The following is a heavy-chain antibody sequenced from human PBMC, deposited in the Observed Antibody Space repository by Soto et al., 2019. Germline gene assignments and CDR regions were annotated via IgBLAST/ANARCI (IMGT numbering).Heavy chain of an antibody. CDR3: ARDGYYGSGSYRPFDY. CDR2: IIPIFGTA. J-gene: IGHJ4*02. V-gene: IGHV1-69*01. D-gene: IGHD3-10*01. Sequence: QVQVVQSGAEVKKPGSSVKVSCKASGGTFSSYAISWVRQAPGQGLEWMGGIIPIFGTANYAQKFQGRVTITADESTSTTYMELSSLRSEDTAVYYCARDGYYGSGSYRPFDYWGQGTLVTVSS. CDR1: GGTFSSYA.